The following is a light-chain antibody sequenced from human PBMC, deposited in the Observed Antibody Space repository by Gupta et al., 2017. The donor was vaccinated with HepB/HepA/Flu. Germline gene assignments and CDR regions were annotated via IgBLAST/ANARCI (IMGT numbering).Light chain of an antibody. V-gene: IGLV1-47*01. CDR2: RNN. J-gene: IGLJ2*01. Sequence: QSVLPQPPSASGTPGQRVPFSCSGSSSSFGGNYVYWYQQLPGTAPKLLIYRNNQRPSGVPDRFSGSKSGTSASLAISGLRSEDEADYYCAAWDDSLSAVVFGGGTKLTV. CDR3: AAWDDSLSAVV. CDR1: SSSFGGNY.